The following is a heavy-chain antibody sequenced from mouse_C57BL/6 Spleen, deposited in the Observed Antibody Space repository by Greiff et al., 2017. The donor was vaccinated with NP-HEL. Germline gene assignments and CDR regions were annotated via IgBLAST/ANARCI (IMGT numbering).Heavy chain of an antibody. D-gene: IGHD1-1*01. J-gene: IGHJ1*03. V-gene: IGHV3-6*01. Sequence: DVQLQESGPGLVKPSQSLSLTCSVTGYSITSGYYWNWIRQFPGNKLEWMGYISYDGSNNYNPSLKNRISITRDTSKNQFFMKLNSVTTEDTATYYCARAGSSYKGYFDVWGTGTTVTVSS. CDR2: ISYDGSN. CDR3: ARAGSSYKGYFDV. CDR1: GYSITSGYY.